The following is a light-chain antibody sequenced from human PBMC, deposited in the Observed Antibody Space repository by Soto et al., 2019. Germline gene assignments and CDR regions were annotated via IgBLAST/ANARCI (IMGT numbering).Light chain of an antibody. CDR3: LQDYNFPYT. CDR1: QDIGNP. V-gene: IGKV1-6*02. CDR2: SAS. J-gene: IGKJ2*01. Sequence: AIQMTQSPSSLSASVGDRVTITCRASQDIGNPLAWYQQQPGKVPKVLMYSASTLQSGAPSRFSGSGSGTNFTLTISSLQPEDFATYYCLQDYNFPYTFGQGTRLDI.